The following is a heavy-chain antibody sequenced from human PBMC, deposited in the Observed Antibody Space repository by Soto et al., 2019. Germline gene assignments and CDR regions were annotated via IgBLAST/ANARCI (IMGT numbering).Heavy chain of an antibody. CDR1: GGTFSSYA. CDR3: ARGGGYCISTSCQSLADCEY. V-gene: IGHV1-69*12. D-gene: IGHD2-2*01. Sequence: QVQLGQSGAAVKKPGSSVKFSCKASGGTFSSYAISWVRQAPGQVLEWMGGIIPIFGPANYAQKFQGRVTITADESTSTAYMELSSLKSEDTALYDCARGGGYCISTSCQSLADCEYWGQGTLVTVSS. CDR2: IIPIFGPA. J-gene: IGHJ4*02.